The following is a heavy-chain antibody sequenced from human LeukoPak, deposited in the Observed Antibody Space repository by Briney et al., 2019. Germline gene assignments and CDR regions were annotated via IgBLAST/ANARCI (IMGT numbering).Heavy chain of an antibody. V-gene: IGHV3-30*14. J-gene: IGHJ4*02. CDR3: ARNLGGKSY. D-gene: IGHD1-26*01. CDR2: TSYDGTNK. Sequence: GGSLRLSCAASGFTFRSYALHWVRQAPGKGLEWVAITSYDGTNKYHADSVKGRFTISRDNSKNTLYLQMNSLRVEDTAVYYCARNLGGKSYWGQGILVTVSS. CDR1: GFTFRSYA.